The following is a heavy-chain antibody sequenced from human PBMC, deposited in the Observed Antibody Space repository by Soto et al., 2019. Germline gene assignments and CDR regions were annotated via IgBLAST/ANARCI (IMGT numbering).Heavy chain of an antibody. CDR2: INPIVSMS. D-gene: IGHD3-10*01. J-gene: IGHJ4*02. CDR1: GDTFSFYT. CDR3: AASYGSGYRAFDY. Sequence: QVQLVQSGTEVKKPGSSVKVSCKASGDTFSFYTINWVRQAPGLGLEWVGRINPIVSMSNYAQKFQGRVSMTADKSTLTAYMELRSLRSDDTAMYFCAASYGSGYRAFDYWGQGALVIVSA. V-gene: IGHV1-69*02.